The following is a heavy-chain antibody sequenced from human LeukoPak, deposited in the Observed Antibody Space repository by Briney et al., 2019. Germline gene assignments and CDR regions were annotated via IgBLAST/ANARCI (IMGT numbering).Heavy chain of an antibody. CDR3: ARDLASVIVVVPAGLAFDI. V-gene: IGHV1-69*05. D-gene: IGHD2-2*01. CDR2: IIPIFGTA. Sequence: GASVKVSCKASGGTFSSYAISWVRQAPGRGLEWMGRIIPIFGTANYAQKFQGRVTITTDESTSTAYMELSSLRSEDTAVYYCARDLASVIVVVPAGLAFDIWGQGTMVTVSS. CDR1: GGTFSSYA. J-gene: IGHJ3*02.